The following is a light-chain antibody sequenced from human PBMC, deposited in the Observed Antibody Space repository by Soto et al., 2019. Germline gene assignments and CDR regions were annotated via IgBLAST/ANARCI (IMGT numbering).Light chain of an antibody. Sequence: EIVLTQSPGTLSLSPGERATLSCRASQSVSSTYLAWYQQKPGQAPRLLIYGASSRATGIPDRFSGSGSGTDFTLTISRLEPEYFAVYYCQQYGSSPPYTFGQGTKVEIK. CDR2: GAS. CDR3: QQYGSSPPYT. CDR1: QSVSSTY. V-gene: IGKV3-20*01. J-gene: IGKJ2*01.